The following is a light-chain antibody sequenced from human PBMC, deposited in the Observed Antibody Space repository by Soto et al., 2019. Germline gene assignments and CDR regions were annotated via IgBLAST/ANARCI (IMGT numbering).Light chain of an antibody. CDR2: WAS. V-gene: IGKV4-1*01. CDR1: QSLLYSTNNTNY. Sequence: DTVMTQSPESLAVSLGERATINCKSSQSLLYSTNNTNYLNWYQKKPGQPPKLLIYWASTRESGVPDRFSGSGSRRDFTLTISSLQAADVAVYYCQQCYSVPYTFGQGTKLDI. J-gene: IGKJ2*01. CDR3: QQCYSVPYT.